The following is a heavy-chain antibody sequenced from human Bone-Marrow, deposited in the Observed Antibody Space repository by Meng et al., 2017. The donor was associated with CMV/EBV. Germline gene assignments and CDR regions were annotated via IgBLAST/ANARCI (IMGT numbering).Heavy chain of an antibody. CDR2: IYYNGST. CDR3: ARTPITIFGVVIVYFDY. D-gene: IGHD3-3*01. V-gene: IGHV4-59*13. CDR1: GGSISSYY. Sequence: SETLSLTCTVSGGSISSYYWSWIRQPPGKGLEWIGYIYYNGSTNHNPSLKSRVTISVDTSKNQFSLKVSSVTAADTAVYYCARTPITIFGVVIVYFDYWGQGTLVTVSS. J-gene: IGHJ4*02.